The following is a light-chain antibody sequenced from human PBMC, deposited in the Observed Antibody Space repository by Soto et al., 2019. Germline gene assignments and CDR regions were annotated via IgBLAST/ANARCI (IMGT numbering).Light chain of an antibody. J-gene: IGKJ3*01. CDR3: LQYEKLPFT. CDR1: QDISDY. Sequence: DIQMTQSPSSLSASVGDRVTITCQASQDISDYLNWYQQKPGKAPNILIYDAFNWETGVPSRFSGSGSGTDFTFTISSLQPEDFATYYCLQYEKLPFTFGPGTRVDVK. CDR2: DAF. V-gene: IGKV1-33*01.